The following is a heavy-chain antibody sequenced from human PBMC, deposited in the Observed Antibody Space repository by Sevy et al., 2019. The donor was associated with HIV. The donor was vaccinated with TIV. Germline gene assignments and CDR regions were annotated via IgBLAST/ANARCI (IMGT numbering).Heavy chain of an antibody. D-gene: IGHD6-13*01. Sequence: ASVKVSCKASGYTFTSYGISWVRQAPGQGLEWMGWISAYNGNTNYAQKLQGRVTMTTDTSTSTAYMELRSLRSDDTAVYYCARAPYSSSWYDAFDIWGQRTMVTVSS. CDR3: ARAPYSSSWYDAFDI. CDR2: ISAYNGNT. J-gene: IGHJ3*02. V-gene: IGHV1-18*01. CDR1: GYTFTSYG.